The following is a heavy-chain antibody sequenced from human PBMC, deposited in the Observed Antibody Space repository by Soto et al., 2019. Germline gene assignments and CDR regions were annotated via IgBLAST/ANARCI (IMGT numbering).Heavy chain of an antibody. Sequence: QVQLPQWGAGLLKPSETLSLTCAVYGGSFSGYYWSWIRQPPGKGLEWIGEINHSGSTNYNPSLKSRVTISVDTSKNQFSLKLSSVTAADTAVYYCARVTTMRAEYFQHWGQGTLVTVSS. CDR3: ARVTTMRAEYFQH. CDR2: INHSGST. V-gene: IGHV4-34*01. D-gene: IGHD3-22*01. J-gene: IGHJ1*01. CDR1: GGSFSGYY.